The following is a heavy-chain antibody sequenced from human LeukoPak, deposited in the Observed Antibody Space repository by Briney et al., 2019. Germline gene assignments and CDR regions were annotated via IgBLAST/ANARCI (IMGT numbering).Heavy chain of an antibody. CDR2: INPNSGGT. D-gene: IGHD6-19*01. CDR1: GYTFTGYY. CDR3: ARDSIAVAGTTLFPTSYGMDV. V-gene: IGHV1-2*02. J-gene: IGHJ6*02. Sequence: ASVKVSCKASGYTFTGYYMHWVRQAPGQGLEWMGWINPNSGGTNYAQKFQGRVTMTRDTSISTAYMELSRLRSDDTAAYYCARDSIAVAGTTLFPTSYGMDVWGQGTTVTVSS.